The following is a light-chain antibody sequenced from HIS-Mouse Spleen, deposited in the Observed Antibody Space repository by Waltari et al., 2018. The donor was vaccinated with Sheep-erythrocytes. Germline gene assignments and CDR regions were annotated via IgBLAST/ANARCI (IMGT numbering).Light chain of an antibody. CDR3: QQRSNWYT. V-gene: IGKV3-11*01. J-gene: IGKJ2*01. CDR1: QSVSSY. CDR2: DAS. Sequence: EIVLTQSPATLSLSPGERATLSCRASQSVSSYLAWEFLSFAERYPAIIYDASNRATGIPARFSGSGSGTDFTLTISSLEPEDFAVYYCQQRSNWYTFGQGTKLEIK.